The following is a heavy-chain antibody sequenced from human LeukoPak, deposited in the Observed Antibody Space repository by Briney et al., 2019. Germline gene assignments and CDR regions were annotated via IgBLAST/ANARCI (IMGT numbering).Heavy chain of an antibody. Sequence: ASVKVSCKASGYTFTGYYMHWVRQAPGQGLEWMGWINPNSGGTDYAQKFQGRVTMTRDTSISTAYMELSSLRSEDTAVYYCARDPFIAVAGTGYYYYYMDVWGKGTTVTVSS. CDR2: INPNSGGT. J-gene: IGHJ6*03. D-gene: IGHD6-19*01. CDR1: GYTFTGYY. V-gene: IGHV1-2*02. CDR3: ARDPFIAVAGTGYYYYYMDV.